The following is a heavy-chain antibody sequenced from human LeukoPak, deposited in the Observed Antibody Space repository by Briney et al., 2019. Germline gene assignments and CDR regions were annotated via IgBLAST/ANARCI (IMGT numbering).Heavy chain of an antibody. D-gene: IGHD2-2*01. V-gene: IGHV4-34*01. CDR3: ARYCSSTSCYAY. CDR2: INHSGST. CDR1: GGSFSGYY. J-gene: IGHJ4*02. Sequence: SETLSLTCAVYGGSFSGYYWSWIRQPPGKGLEWIGEINHSGSTNYNPSLKSRVTISVDTSKNQFSLKLSSVTAANTAVYYCARYCSSTSCYAYWGQGTLVTVSS.